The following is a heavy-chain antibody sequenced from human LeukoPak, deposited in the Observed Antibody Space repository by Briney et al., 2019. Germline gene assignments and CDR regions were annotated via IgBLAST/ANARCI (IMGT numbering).Heavy chain of an antibody. CDR2: IYHRGST. CDR1: GGSISTYY. D-gene: IGHD3-22*01. Sequence: SETLSLTCSVSGGSISTYYWSWIRQPPGKGLEWIGYIYHRGSTNYNPSLKSRVTISVDTSKNQFSLKLSSVPAADTAVYYCARVGSGYTFDYWGQGTLVTVSS. CDR3: ARVGSGYTFDY. V-gene: IGHV4-59*01. J-gene: IGHJ4*02.